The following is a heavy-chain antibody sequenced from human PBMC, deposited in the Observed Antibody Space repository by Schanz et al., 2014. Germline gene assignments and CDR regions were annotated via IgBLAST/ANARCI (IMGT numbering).Heavy chain of an antibody. Sequence: QLQLQESGPGLVKPSETLSLTCTVSGGSISSSTYWWGWIRQPPGKGLEGIGYISYSGSTSFNPSLKSRLTMSVDTSKNQFSLRLSSVTAADTAVYYCARKVVATIGGYYDNWGQGTLVIVSS. CDR3: ARKVVATIGGYYDN. J-gene: IGHJ4*02. CDR1: GGSISSSTYW. D-gene: IGHD5-12*01. CDR2: ISYSGST. V-gene: IGHV4-31*03.